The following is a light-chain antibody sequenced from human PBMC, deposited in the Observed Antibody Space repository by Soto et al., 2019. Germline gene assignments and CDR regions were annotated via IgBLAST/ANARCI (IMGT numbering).Light chain of an antibody. CDR2: EVS. J-gene: IGLJ1*01. CDR3: SPFQARKIFNV. V-gene: IGLV2-8*01. CDR1: SSDVGGYNY. Sequence: QSVLNQPPSASGSPVQSVTISCTGNSSDVGGYNYVSWYQQHPGKAPKLMIYEVSKRPSGVPYRFSGSKSGHQTSLTVSGFQAENEANYYGSPFQARKIFNVFGTGTKATVL.